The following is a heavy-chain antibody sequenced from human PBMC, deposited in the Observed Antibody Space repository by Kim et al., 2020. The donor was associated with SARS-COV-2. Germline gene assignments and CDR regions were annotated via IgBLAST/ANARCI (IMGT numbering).Heavy chain of an antibody. V-gene: IGHV3-7*03. D-gene: IGHD4-17*01. Sequence: YVDSVKGRLPVSRTKAKTSLSLQMNRLRPADTAVYYCASHDYGDYASIDYWGQGTLVTVSS. CDR3: ASHDYGDYASIDY. J-gene: IGHJ4*02.